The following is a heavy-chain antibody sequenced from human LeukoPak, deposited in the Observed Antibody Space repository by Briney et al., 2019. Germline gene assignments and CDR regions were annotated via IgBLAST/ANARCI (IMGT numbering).Heavy chain of an antibody. CDR1: GGSFSGYY. CDR3: ARLRTVRGEAIDY. V-gene: IGHV4-34*01. J-gene: IGHJ4*02. CDR2: INHSGST. D-gene: IGHD3-10*01. Sequence: PSETLSLTCAVYGGSFSGYYWSWIRQPPGKGLEWIGEINHSGSTNYNPSLKSRVTISVDTSKNQFSLKLSSVTAADTAVYYCARLRTVRGEAIDYWGQGTLVTVSS.